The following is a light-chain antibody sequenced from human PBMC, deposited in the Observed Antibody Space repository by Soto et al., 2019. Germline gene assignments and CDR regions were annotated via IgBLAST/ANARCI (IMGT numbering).Light chain of an antibody. V-gene: IGKV1-39*01. J-gene: IGKJ2*01. CDR1: QSITTY. CDR2: GAS. CDR3: QQSDSLPRT. Sequence: DIQMTQSPSSLSASVGDRITITCRASQSITTYLNWYQQKPGKAPKLVIYGASSLQSGVPSRFSGSGSGTDFTLTISSLQPDDFATYYCQQSDSLPRTFGQGTKLEIK.